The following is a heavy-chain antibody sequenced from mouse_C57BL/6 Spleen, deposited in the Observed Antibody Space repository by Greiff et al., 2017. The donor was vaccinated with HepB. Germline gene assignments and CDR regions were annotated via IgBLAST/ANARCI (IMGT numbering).Heavy chain of an antibody. CDR1: GYSITSGYN. CDR2: ISYDGSN. D-gene: IGHD1-1*01. V-gene: IGHV3-6*01. CDR3: ARKIYYGSSYYFDY. J-gene: IGHJ2*01. Sequence: VQLKESGPGLVKPSQSLSLTCSVTGYSITSGYNWNWIRQFPGNKLEWMGYISYDGSNNYNPSLKNRISITRDTSKNQFFLKLNSVTTEDTATYYCARKIYYGSSYYFDYWGQGTTLTVSS.